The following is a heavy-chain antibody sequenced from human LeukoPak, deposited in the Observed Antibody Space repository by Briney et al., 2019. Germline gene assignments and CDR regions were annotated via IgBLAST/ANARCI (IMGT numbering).Heavy chain of an antibody. Sequence: SETLSLTCTVSGGSISSGSYYWSWIRQPAGKGLEWIGRIYTSGSTNYNPSLKSRVTISVDTSKNQFSLKLSSVTAADTAVYYCARENRSIYYYYMDVWGKGTTVTISS. CDR1: GGSISSGSYY. D-gene: IGHD6-6*01. CDR2: IYTSGST. V-gene: IGHV4-61*02. J-gene: IGHJ6*03. CDR3: ARENRSIYYYYMDV.